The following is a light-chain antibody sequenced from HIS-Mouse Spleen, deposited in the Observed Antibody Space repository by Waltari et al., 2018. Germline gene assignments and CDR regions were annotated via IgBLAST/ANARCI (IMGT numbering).Light chain of an antibody. CDR3: YSTDSSGNHRV. J-gene: IGLJ2*01. Sequence: SYELTQPPSVSVSPGQTARITCSGDALPKKYAYWYQQKSGQAPVLVIKAASKRPSGVPGRFSGSSSGTMATLTISGAQVEDEADYYCYSTDSSGNHRVFGGGTKLTVL. V-gene: IGLV3-10*01. CDR2: AAS. CDR1: ALPKKY.